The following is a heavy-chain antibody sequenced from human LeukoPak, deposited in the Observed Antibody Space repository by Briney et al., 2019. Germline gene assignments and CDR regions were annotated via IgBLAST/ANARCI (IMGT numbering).Heavy chain of an antibody. CDR3: ARAPRRTPMQLAEDY. J-gene: IGHJ4*02. CDR2: IHHSGST. D-gene: IGHD6-6*01. Sequence: SGALSLTCAVSGGSISSSNWWSWVRQPPGKGLEWIGKIHHSGSTNYNPSLKSRVTISVDKSKNQFSLKLTSVTAADTAVYYCARAPRRTPMQLAEDYWGQGTLVTVSS. V-gene: IGHV4-4*02. CDR1: GGSISSSNW.